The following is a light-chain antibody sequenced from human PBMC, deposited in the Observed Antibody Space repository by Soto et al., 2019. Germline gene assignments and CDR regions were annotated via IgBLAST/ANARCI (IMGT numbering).Light chain of an antibody. V-gene: IGKV3D-15*01. CDR1: QIVSGN. J-gene: IGKJ1*01. CDR2: GAS. Sequence: EIVMTQSPATLSVSPGERATLSCRASQIVSGNLAWYQQKPGQAPRLLIYGASTRATGIPARFSGSGSGTDFTLTIRSLQSEDFAVYYCQQYNKWPTTFGQGTKVEIK. CDR3: QQYNKWPTT.